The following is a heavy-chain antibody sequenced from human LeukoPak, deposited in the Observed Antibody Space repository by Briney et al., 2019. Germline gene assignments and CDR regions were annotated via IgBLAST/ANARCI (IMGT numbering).Heavy chain of an antibody. J-gene: IGHJ4*02. V-gene: IGHV3-74*01. D-gene: IGHD4-17*01. CDR1: GFTFSSYW. CDR3: ARDSGNDYGDYVDY. CDR2: INSDGRST. Sequence: GGSLRLSCAASGFTFSSYWMHWVRQAPGKGLVWVSRINSDGRSTSYADSVKGRFTISRDNAKNTLYLQMNSLRAEDTAVYYCARDSGNDYGDYVDYWGQGTLVTVSS.